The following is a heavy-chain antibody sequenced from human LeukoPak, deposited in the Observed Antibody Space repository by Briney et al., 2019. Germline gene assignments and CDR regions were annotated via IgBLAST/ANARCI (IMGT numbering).Heavy chain of an antibody. Sequence: PSETLPLTCTVSGGSISSGGYYWSWIRQHPGKGLEWIGYIYYSGSTYYNPSLKSRVTISVDTSKNQFSLKLSSVTAADTAVYYCARGTRTMVRGIDYWGQGTLVTVSS. J-gene: IGHJ4*02. D-gene: IGHD3-10*01. CDR1: GGSISSGGYY. CDR3: ARGTRTMVRGIDY. CDR2: IYYSGST. V-gene: IGHV4-31*03.